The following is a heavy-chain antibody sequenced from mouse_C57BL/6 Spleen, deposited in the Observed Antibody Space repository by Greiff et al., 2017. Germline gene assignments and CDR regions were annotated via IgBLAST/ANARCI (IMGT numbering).Heavy chain of an antibody. Sequence: VQLQQSGPELVKPGASVKISCKASGYTFTDYYMNWVKQSHGKSLEWIGDINPNNGGTSYNQKFKGKATLTVDKSSSTAYMELRSLTSEDSAVYYCARKNRGAPFAYWGQGTLVTVSA. CDR3: ARKNRGAPFAY. CDR1: GYTFTDYY. CDR2: INPNNGGT. V-gene: IGHV1-26*01. J-gene: IGHJ3*01.